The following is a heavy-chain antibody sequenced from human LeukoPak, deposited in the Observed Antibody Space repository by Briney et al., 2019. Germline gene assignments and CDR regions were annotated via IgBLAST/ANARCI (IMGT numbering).Heavy chain of an antibody. CDR3: ARGRPGHKLYSRDWDAEYFPH. J-gene: IGHJ1*01. CDR2: IYYSGIT. V-gene: IGHV4-59*01. D-gene: IGHD6-19*01. Sequence: SETLSLTCTVSGGSISSYYWSWIRQPPEKGLEWIGYIYYSGITNYNPSLKSRVSISVDASKNQFSLKLTSVTAADTAVYYFARGRPGHKLYSRDWDAEYFPHWGQGPLVTVSS. CDR1: GGSISSYY.